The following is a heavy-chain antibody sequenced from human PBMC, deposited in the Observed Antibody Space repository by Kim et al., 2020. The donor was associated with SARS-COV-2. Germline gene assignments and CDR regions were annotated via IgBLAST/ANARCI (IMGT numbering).Heavy chain of an antibody. Sequence: SGPTLVNPTQTLTLTCTFSGFSLNTRADGVAWVRQPPGKALEFLSLIYWDDGKRYTPSLRSRLTITKDTSKNQVVLTLTNVAPVDTATYYCTHDSPGLYG. J-gene: IGHJ6*01. V-gene: IGHV2-5*02. CDR1: GFSLNTRADG. CDR2: IYWDDGK. CDR3: THDSPGLYG.